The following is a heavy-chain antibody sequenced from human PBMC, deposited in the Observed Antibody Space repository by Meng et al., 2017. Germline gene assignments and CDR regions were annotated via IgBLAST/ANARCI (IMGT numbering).Heavy chain of an antibody. V-gene: IGHV3-30*04. J-gene: IGHJ4*02. CDR3: ARVRYSSSWYAFDY. D-gene: IGHD6-13*01. CDR2: ISYDGSNK. CDR1: GFTFSSYA. Sequence: GGSLRLSCAASGFTFSSYAMHWVRQAPGKGLEWVAVISYDGSNKYYADSVKGRFTISRDNSKNTLYLQMNSLRAEDTAAYYCARVRYSSSWYAFDYWGQGTLVTVSS.